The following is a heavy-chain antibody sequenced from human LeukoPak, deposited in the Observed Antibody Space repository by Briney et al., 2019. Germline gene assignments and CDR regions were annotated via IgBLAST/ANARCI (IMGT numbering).Heavy chain of an antibody. J-gene: IGHJ6*02. V-gene: IGHV1-69*13. CDR3: ARDSYCSSTSCYDYYYYGMDV. Sequence: SVKVSCKASGGTFSSYAISWVRQAPGQGLEWMGGIIPIFGTANYAQKFQGRVTITADESTSTAYMELSSLRSEDTAVYYCARDSYCSSTSCYDYYYYGMDVWGQGTTVTVSS. CDR2: IIPIFGTA. D-gene: IGHD2-2*01. CDR1: GGTFSSYA.